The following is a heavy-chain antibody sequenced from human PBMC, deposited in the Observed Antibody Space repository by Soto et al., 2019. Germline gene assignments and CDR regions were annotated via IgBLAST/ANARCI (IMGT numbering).Heavy chain of an antibody. V-gene: IGHV3-30*04. Sequence: QVQLVESGGGVVQPGRSLRLSCAASGFTFSSHAMHWVRQAPGKGLEWVAVISYDGSKIYYADSVKGRFTISRDNSKNTLYLQMNSLRAEDTAVYFCARDGEDVLRNIPGDAFDIWGQGTMDTVSS. CDR1: GFTFSSHA. CDR2: ISYDGSKI. CDR3: ARDGEDVLRNIPGDAFDI. J-gene: IGHJ3*02. D-gene: IGHD3-3*01.